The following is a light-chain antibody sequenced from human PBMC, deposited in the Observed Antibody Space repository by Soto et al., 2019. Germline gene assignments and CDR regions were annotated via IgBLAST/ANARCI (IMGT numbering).Light chain of an antibody. V-gene: IGLV2-11*01. J-gene: IGLJ1*01. CDR3: CSFAGDPYV. CDR2: DVN. Sequence: QSSLTQPRSVSGSPGQSVAISCTGTSSDVGGYNYVSWYQQHPGKAPKLMIYDVNKRPSGVPDRSSGSKSGNTASLTISGLQAEDEADYYCCSFAGDPYVFGTGTKVTVL. CDR1: SSDVGGYNY.